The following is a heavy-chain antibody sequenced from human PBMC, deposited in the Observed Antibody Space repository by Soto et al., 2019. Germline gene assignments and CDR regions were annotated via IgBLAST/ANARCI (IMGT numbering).Heavy chain of an antibody. Sequence: QVQLQQWGAGLLKPSETLSLTCAVYGGSFSGYYWSWIRQPPGKGLEWIGEINHSGSTNYNPSLKSRVTISVDTSKNQFSLKLSSVTAADTAVYYCARYISGSGNYYQRNYYGMDVWGQGTTVTVSS. CDR2: INHSGST. CDR3: ARYISGSGNYYQRNYYGMDV. D-gene: IGHD3-10*01. V-gene: IGHV4-34*01. CDR1: GGSFSGYY. J-gene: IGHJ6*02.